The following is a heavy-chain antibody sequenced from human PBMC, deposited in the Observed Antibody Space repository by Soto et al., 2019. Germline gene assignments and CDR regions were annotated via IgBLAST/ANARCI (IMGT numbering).Heavy chain of an antibody. CDR2: ISSSSSFI. Sequence: PGGSLRLSCAASGFTFSSSSMNWVRQAPGKGLEWVSSISSSSSFIYYADSVKGRFTISRDNAKNSLYLQMNSLRAEDTAVYYCARSGRGSWSGYPDYWGLGTLVTVSS. CDR1: GFTFSSSS. J-gene: IGHJ4*02. V-gene: IGHV3-21*01. D-gene: IGHD3-3*01. CDR3: ARSGRGSWSGYPDY.